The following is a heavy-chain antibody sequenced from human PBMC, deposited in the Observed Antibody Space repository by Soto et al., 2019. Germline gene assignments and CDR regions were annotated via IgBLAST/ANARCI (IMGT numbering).Heavy chain of an antibody. V-gene: IGHV3-30*18. CDR2: ISYHGSDK. J-gene: IGHJ4*02. Sequence: QVQLVESGGGVVQPGRSLRLSCAASGFTFSNYGMHWVRQAPGKGLEWVAVISYHGSDKYYADSVKGRFTISRDNSKNTLYLQMDSLRAEDTAVYYYAKDHLTTTVTTVGYGGQGPLVTVSS. D-gene: IGHD4-17*01. CDR1: GFTFSNYG. CDR3: AKDHLTTTVTTVGY.